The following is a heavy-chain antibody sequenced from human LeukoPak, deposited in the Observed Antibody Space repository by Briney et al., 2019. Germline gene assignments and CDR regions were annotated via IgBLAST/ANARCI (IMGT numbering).Heavy chain of an antibody. CDR2: ISYDGNSE. D-gene: IGHD2-15*01. Sequence: HTGGSLRLSCAASGFTFNTYTMHWVRQAPGKGLEWVAVISYDGNSEYYADSVKGRFTISRDSSRNTLYLQMNSLRAEDTAVYYCAAEYCGGGFCYTRHSGHDYWGQGTLVTVSS. J-gene: IGHJ4*02. CDR1: GFTFNTYT. CDR3: AAEYCGGGFCYTRHSGHDY. V-gene: IGHV3-30-3*01.